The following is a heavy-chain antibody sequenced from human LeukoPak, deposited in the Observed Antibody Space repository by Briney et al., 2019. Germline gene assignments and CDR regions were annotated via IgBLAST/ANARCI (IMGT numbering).Heavy chain of an antibody. CDR1: GFTFSSYG. CDR2: ISYDGSDK. J-gene: IGHJ6*02. D-gene: IGHD2-2*01. V-gene: IGHV3-30*18. Sequence: PGGSLRLSCAASGFTFSSYGMHWVRQAPGKGLEWVGAISYDGSDKYYADSVKGRFTISKDNSKNTLSLQMNSLRAEDTAVFFCAKDLRYCSGTSCYEASGMDVWGQGTTVTVSS. CDR3: AKDLRYCSGTSCYEASGMDV.